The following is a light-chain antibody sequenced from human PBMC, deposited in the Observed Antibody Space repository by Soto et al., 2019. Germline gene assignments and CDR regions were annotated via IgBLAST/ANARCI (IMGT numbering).Light chain of an antibody. J-gene: IGKJ4*01. Sequence: IQVPHSPASVSASVGDRVTITCRTSQSISDYLNWYQQQPGKAPKLLIYGAHTLQSGVPTRFSGSGSGTDFTLTIRTLQPEDFATYYCQQNFRPPQVTFGGGTKVDIK. CDR2: GAH. V-gene: IGKV1-39*01. CDR3: QQNFRPPQVT. CDR1: QSISDY.